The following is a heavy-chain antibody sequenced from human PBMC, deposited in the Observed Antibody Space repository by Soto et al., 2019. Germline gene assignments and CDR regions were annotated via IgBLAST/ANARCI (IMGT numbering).Heavy chain of an antibody. Sequence: EVQLLESGGILVHPGGSLRLSCAASGFTFSSYAMTWVRQAPGKGLEWVSAISGSGDSTYYADSVEGRFSISRDQSKNTLYLQMHSLRVEDTAVYFCAKERDNGADRYYFDDWGQGTLVTVSS. V-gene: IGHV3-23*01. CDR1: GFTFSSYA. D-gene: IGHD2-8*01. CDR2: ISGSGDST. CDR3: AKERDNGADRYYFDD. J-gene: IGHJ4*02.